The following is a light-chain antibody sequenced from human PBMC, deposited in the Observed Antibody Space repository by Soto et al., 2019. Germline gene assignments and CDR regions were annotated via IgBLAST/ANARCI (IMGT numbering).Light chain of an antibody. V-gene: IGKV1-5*03. CDR1: QSISSW. CDR2: KAS. J-gene: IGKJ5*01. Sequence: DIPMTQSPSTLSASVGDRVTITCRASQSISSWLAWYQQKPGKAPKLLIYKASSLESGVPSRFSGSGSGTEFTLTISSLQPDDFGTYYCQQYNSYPITFGQGTRLEIK. CDR3: QQYNSYPIT.